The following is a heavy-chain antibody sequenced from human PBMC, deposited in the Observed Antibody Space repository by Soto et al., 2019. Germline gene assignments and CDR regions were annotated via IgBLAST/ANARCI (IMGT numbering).Heavy chain of an antibody. J-gene: IGHJ4*02. CDR2: IWYDGSNK. CDR3: ARAEYCSGGSCYSDY. D-gene: IGHD2-15*01. Sequence: PGGSLRLSCAASGFTVCSYGMHWVRQDPGKGLEWVAVIWYDGSNKYYADSVKGRFTISRDNSKNTLYLQMNSLRAEDTAVYYCARAEYCSGGSCYSDYWGQGTLVTVSS. V-gene: IGHV3-33*01. CDR1: GFTVCSYG.